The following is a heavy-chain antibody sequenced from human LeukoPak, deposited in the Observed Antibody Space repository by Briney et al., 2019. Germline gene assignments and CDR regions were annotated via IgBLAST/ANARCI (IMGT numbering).Heavy chain of an antibody. Sequence: VASVKVSCKASGYTFTSYGISWVRQAPGQGLEWMGWISGYNGNTNYAQKLQGRVTMTTDTSTSTAYMELRSLRSDDTAVCYCARAAISKDSSGYFYWGQGTLVTVSS. CDR2: ISGYNGNT. CDR3: ARAAISKDSSGYFY. D-gene: IGHD3-22*01. CDR1: GYTFTSYG. V-gene: IGHV1-18*01. J-gene: IGHJ4*02.